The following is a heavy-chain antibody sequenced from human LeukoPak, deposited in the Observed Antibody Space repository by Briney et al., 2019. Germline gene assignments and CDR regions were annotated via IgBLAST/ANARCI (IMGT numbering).Heavy chain of an antibody. CDR2: ISHSGSP. CDR1: GYSISSGYY. J-gene: IGHJ4*02. D-gene: IGHD3-10*01. V-gene: IGHV4-38-2*02. Sequence: SETLSLTCTVSGYSISSGYYWGWIRQPPGQGLEWIWSISHSGSPSSNPSLRSRVTISVDTSKNQFSLKLSSVTAADTAVYYCARWGPMVRGGFDYWGQGTLVTVSS. CDR3: ARWGPMVRGGFDY.